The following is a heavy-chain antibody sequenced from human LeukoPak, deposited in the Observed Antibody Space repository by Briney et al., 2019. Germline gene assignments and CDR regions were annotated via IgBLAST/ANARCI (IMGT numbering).Heavy chain of an antibody. Sequence: PGGSLRLSCAASGFTVSSNYMSRVRQAPGKGLEWVSIIYSSGNTYYADSVKGRFTISRDNSKNTLYLQMNSLRAEDTAVYYCATMTTVIMGGYYYGMDAWGQGTTVTVSS. J-gene: IGHJ6*02. CDR2: IYSSGNT. CDR1: GFTVSSNY. D-gene: IGHD4-17*01. CDR3: ATMTTVIMGGYYYGMDA. V-gene: IGHV3-53*01.